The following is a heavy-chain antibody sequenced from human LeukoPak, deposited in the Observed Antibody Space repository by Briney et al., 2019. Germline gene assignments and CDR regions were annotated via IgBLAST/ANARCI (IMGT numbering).Heavy chain of an antibody. CDR2: ISGSGGST. CDR1: GFTFSSYA. D-gene: IGHD3-10*01. J-gene: IGHJ4*02. Sequence: PGGSLRLSCAASGFTFSSYAMSWVRQAPGKGLEWVSAISGSGGSTYYADSVKGRFTISRDNSKNTLYLQMNSLRAEGTAVYYCVKGAYYGSGSYYNVAYFDYWGQGTLVTVSS. V-gene: IGHV3-23*01. CDR3: VKGAYYGSGSYYNVAYFDY.